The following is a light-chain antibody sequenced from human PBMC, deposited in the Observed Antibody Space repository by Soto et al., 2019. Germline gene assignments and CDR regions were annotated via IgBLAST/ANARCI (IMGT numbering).Light chain of an antibody. Sequence: DIVMTQSPDSLAVSLGERATINCKSSQSVLYSSNNKNYLAWYQQKPGQPPKLLIYWASTRESGVPDLFSGSGSVTDFTLTISSMQAEDVAVYYCQQYYSTPPTFGQGTKLEIK. V-gene: IGKV4-1*01. CDR1: QSVLYSSNNKNY. J-gene: IGKJ2*01. CDR2: WAS. CDR3: QQYYSTPPT.